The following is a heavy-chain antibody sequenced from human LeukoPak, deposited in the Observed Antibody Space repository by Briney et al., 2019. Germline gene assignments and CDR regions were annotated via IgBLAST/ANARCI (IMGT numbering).Heavy chain of an antibody. D-gene: IGHD2-21*02. J-gene: IGHJ4*02. CDR3: AKWGPHCVGDYCPALDS. CDR1: RFTFSNYW. Sequence: GGSLRLSCVASRFTFSNYWMRWVRQAPGRGLEWVANINQDGSKKPYADSMKGRFTISRDNAKESLYLQLNSLRVDDTAVYYCAKWGPHCVGDYCPALDSWGQGTLVTVSS. V-gene: IGHV3-7*01. CDR2: INQDGSKK.